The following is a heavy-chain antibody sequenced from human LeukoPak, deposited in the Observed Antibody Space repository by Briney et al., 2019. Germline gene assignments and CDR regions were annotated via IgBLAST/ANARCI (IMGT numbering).Heavy chain of an antibody. J-gene: IGHJ4*02. Sequence: SETLSLTCTVSGGSISSSSYYWGWIRQPPGKGLEWIGSIYYSGSTYYNPSLKSRVTISVDTSTNQFSLKLSSVTAADTAVYYCARIAYCGGDCYPVDYWGQGTLVTVSS. V-gene: IGHV4-39*07. CDR2: IYYSGST. CDR1: GGSISSSSYY. D-gene: IGHD2-21*02. CDR3: ARIAYCGGDCYPVDY.